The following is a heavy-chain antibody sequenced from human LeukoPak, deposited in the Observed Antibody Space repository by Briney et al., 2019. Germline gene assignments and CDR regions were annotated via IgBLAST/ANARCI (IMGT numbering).Heavy chain of an antibody. Sequence: SETLSLTCTASGGSISSGDCYWSWIRQPPGKGLEWIGYIYYSGSTYYNPSLKSRVTISVDTSKNQFSLKLSSVTAADTAVYYCARDHDPNYFDYWGQGTLVTVSS. J-gene: IGHJ4*02. CDR2: IYYSGST. D-gene: IGHD3-16*01. CDR3: ARDHDPNYFDY. V-gene: IGHV4-30-4*01. CDR1: GGSISSGDCY.